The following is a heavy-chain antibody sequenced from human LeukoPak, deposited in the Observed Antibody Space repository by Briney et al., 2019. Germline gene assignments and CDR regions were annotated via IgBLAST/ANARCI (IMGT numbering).Heavy chain of an antibody. Sequence: PGGSLRLSCAVSGFTFSDYYMSWVRQAPGKGLEWVSVIYSGGSTYYADSVKGRFTISRDNSKNTLYLQMNSLRADDTAVYYCARDRYYYDSSGYVDYFDYWGQGTLVTVSS. CDR3: ARDRYYYDSSGYVDYFDY. V-gene: IGHV3-66*01. CDR2: IYSGGST. CDR1: GFTFSDYY. J-gene: IGHJ4*02. D-gene: IGHD3-22*01.